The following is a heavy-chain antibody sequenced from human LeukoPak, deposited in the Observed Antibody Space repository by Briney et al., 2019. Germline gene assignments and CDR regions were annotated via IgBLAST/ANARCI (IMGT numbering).Heavy chain of an antibody. CDR1: GFPFSSYW. CDR2: IKQDGSKK. Sequence: GGSLTLSCVASGFPFSSYWMTWVRQAPGKGLEWVANIKQDGSKKSYVDSVKGRFTISRDNAKNSLYLQMNSLRAEDTAIYYCTRVSYIDEGIDYWGQGTLVTVSS. V-gene: IGHV3-7*04. D-gene: IGHD1-26*01. J-gene: IGHJ4*02. CDR3: TRVSYIDEGIDY.